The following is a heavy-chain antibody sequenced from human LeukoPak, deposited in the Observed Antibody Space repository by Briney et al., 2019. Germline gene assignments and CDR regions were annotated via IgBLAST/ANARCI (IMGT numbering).Heavy chain of an antibody. J-gene: IGHJ4*02. V-gene: IGHV3-21*01. CDR3: ARVGIAVAGTKGFDY. Sequence: GGSLRLSCAASGFTFSSYSMNWVRQAPGKGLEWVSSISSSSSYIYYADSVKGRFTVSRDNAKNSLYLQMNSLRAEDTAVYYCARVGIAVAGTKGFDYWGQGTLVTVSS. CDR2: ISSSSSYI. D-gene: IGHD6-19*01. CDR1: GFTFSSYS.